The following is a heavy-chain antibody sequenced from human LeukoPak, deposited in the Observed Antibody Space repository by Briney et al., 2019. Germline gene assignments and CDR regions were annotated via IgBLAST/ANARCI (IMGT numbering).Heavy chain of an antibody. Sequence: GASVKVSCKASGYTFTSYYMHWVRQAAGQGLEWRGIINPSGGSTSYAQKFQGRVTMTRDTSTSTVYMELSSLRSEDTAVYYCARAPQYSSSWYWLDPWGQGTLVTVSS. CDR3: ARAPQYSSSWYWLDP. D-gene: IGHD6-13*01. CDR2: INPSGGST. V-gene: IGHV1-46*01. CDR1: GYTFTSYY. J-gene: IGHJ5*02.